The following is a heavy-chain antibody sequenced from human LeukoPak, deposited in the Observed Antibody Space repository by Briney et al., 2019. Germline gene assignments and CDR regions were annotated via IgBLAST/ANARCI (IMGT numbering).Heavy chain of an antibody. D-gene: IGHD3-16*02. Sequence: GGSLRLSCAASGFAFSIYWMSWARHAPGKGLGWVANIKQDGSEKYNVDSVKGRFTISRDNAKNSLYLQMNSLRAEDTAVYYCASDKADTSGGVIVIGVFDYWGQGTLVTVSS. CDR3: ASDKADTSGGVIVIGVFDY. CDR2: IKQDGSEK. J-gene: IGHJ4*02. CDR1: GFAFSIYW. V-gene: IGHV3-7*01.